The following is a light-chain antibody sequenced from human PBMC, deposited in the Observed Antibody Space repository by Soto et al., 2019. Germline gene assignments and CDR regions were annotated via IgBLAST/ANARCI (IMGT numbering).Light chain of an antibody. CDR1: QSISSW. Sequence: DIQVTQSPSSRSASVGDRVTITCRASQSISSWLAWYQQTPGKAPKLLIFDASSLETGVPSRFSASGSGTEFTLTITSLKTDDFATYYCQQYSSYPSTFCQGTKVDIK. J-gene: IGKJ1*01. CDR3: QQYSSYPST. CDR2: DAS. V-gene: IGKV1-5*01.